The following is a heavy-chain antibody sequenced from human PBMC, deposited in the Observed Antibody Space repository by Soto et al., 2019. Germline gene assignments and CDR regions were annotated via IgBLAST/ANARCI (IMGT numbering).Heavy chain of an antibody. CDR1: GFTFSSYS. CDR2: ISSSSSYI. D-gene: IGHD4-4*01. CDR3: ARDLAVTGDLDY. V-gene: IGHV3-21*01. J-gene: IGHJ4*02. Sequence: EVQLVESGGGLVKPGGSLRLSCAASGFTFSSYSMNWVRQAPGKGLEWVSSISSSSSYIYYADSVKGRFTISRDNAKNGLYLQMNGLRAEDTAGYYCARDLAVTGDLDYLGQGTLVTVSP.